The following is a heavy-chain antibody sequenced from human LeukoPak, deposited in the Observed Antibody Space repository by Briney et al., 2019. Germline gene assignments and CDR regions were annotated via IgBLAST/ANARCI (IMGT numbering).Heavy chain of an antibody. CDR3: AKWFITISPFDP. D-gene: IGHD3-3*01. CDR2: ISGSGGST. CDR1: GGTFSSYA. V-gene: IGHV3-23*01. Sequence: SCKASGGTFSSYAMSWVRQAPGKELEWVSAISGSGGSTYYADSVKGRFTISRDNSKNTLYLQMNSLRAEDTAVYYCAKWFITISPFDPWGQGTLVTVSS. J-gene: IGHJ5*02.